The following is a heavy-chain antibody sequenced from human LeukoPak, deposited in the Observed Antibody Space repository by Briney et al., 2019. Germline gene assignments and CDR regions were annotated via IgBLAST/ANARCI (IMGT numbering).Heavy chain of an antibody. J-gene: IGHJ3*02. CDR2: ISSYNYNR. V-gene: IGHV1-18*01. CDR3: ARWDYGSGTPQGGFDI. Sequence: ASVKVSCKASGYTFSSYGIRWVRQAPGQGLEWMGWISSYNYNRNNAQGVQGRVTMTTDTSTSTAFMELRSLRSDDTAVYYCARWDYGSGTPQGGFDIWGQGTMVTVSS. D-gene: IGHD3-10*01. CDR1: GYTFSSYG.